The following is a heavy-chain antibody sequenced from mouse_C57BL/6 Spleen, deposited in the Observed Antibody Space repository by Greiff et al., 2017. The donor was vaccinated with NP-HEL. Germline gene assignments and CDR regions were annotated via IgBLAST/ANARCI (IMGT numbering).Heavy chain of an antibody. CDR3: AGVTTRAYYAMDY. V-gene: IGHV1-72*01. Sequence: QVQLQQPGAELVKPGASVKLSCKASGYTFTSYWMHWVKQRPGRGLEWIGRIDPNRGGTKYTEKLKSKATLTVDKPSSTAYMQLSSLTSEDSAVYYCAGVTTRAYYAMDYWGQGTSVTVSS. CDR2: IDPNRGGT. CDR1: GYTFTSYW. D-gene: IGHD2-2*01. J-gene: IGHJ4*01.